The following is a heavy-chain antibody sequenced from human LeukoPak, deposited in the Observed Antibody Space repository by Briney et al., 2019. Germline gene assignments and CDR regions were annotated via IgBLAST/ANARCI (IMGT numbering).Heavy chain of an antibody. D-gene: IGHD2-2*01. Sequence: SETLSLTCTVSGGSISSYYWSWIRQPPGKGLEWIGYIYYSGSTNYNPSLKSRVTISVDTSKNQFSLKLSSVTAADTAVYYCARDRGYCSSTSCNRDFDYWGQGTLVTVSS. J-gene: IGHJ4*02. CDR1: GGSISSYY. CDR2: IYYSGST. CDR3: ARDRGYCSSTSCNRDFDY. V-gene: IGHV4-59*01.